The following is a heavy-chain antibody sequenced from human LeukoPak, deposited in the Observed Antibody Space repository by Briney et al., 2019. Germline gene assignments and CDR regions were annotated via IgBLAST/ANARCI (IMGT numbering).Heavy chain of an antibody. J-gene: IGHJ4*02. CDR1: GGSITSYF. CDR3: ARVPRGYCSSTSCRGDY. V-gene: IGHV4-59*12. CDR2: IYHSGTT. D-gene: IGHD2-2*01. Sequence: SETLSLTCTVSGGSITSYFWTWFRQPPGKGLEWIGYIYHSGTTNYNPSLKSRVTISVDTSKNQFSLKLSSVTAADTAVYYCARVPRGYCSSTSCRGDYWGQGTLVTVSS.